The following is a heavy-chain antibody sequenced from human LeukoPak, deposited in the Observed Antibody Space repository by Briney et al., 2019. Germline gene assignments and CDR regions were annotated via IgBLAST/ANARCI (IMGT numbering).Heavy chain of an antibody. CDR1: GGSISRSSHY. D-gene: IGHD3-16*01. CDR3: ARAPTWGYFDQ. J-gene: IGHJ4*02. V-gene: IGHV4-39*01. CDR2: IYYSGST. Sequence: SETLSLTCTVSGGSISRSSHYWGWIRQPPGKGLGWTGIIYYSGSTFYNPSLKSRVTLSVDTSKNQFSLKLSSVTAADTAMYYCARAPTWGYFDQWGQGTLVTVSS.